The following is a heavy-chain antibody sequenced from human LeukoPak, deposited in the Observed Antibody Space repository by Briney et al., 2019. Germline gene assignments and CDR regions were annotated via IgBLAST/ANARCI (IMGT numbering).Heavy chain of an antibody. CDR2: INHSGST. V-gene: IGHV4-34*01. CDR1: GGSFSGYY. D-gene: IGHD2-15*01. J-gene: IGHJ4*02. Sequence: SETLSLTCAVYGGSFSGYYWSWIRQPPGKGLEWIGEINHSGSTNYNPSLKSRVTISVDTSKNQFSLKLSSVTAADTAVYYCARDRGYCSGGSCYSTKVFDYWGQGTLVTVSS. CDR3: ARDRGYCSGGSCYSTKVFDY.